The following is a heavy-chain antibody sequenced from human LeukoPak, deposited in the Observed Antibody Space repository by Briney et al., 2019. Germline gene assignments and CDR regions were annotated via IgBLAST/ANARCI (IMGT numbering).Heavy chain of an antibody. Sequence: ASVKVSCKASGYTFSSYYMHWVRQAPGQGLEWMGWINAYNGNTNYAQKLQGRVTMTTDTSTSTAYMELRSLRSDDTAVYYCARDAFGDPRYYFDYWGQGTLVTVSS. CDR2: INAYNGNT. CDR1: GYTFSSYY. V-gene: IGHV1-18*04. J-gene: IGHJ4*02. CDR3: ARDAFGDPRYYFDY. D-gene: IGHD3-10*01.